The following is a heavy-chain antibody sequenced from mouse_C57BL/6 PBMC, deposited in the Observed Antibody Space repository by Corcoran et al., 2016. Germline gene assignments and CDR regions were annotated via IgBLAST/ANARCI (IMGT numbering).Heavy chain of an antibody. D-gene: IGHD1-1*01. CDR1: GYTFTTYG. Sequence: QIQLVQSGPELKKPGETVKISCKASGYTFTTYGMSWVKQAPGKGLKWMGWINTYSGVPTYADDFKGRFAFSLETSASTAYLQINNLKNEDTATYFCASITTVVAPYVDYWGQGTTLTVSS. CDR2: INTYSGVP. V-gene: IGHV9-3*01. J-gene: IGHJ2*01. CDR3: ASITTVVAPYVDY.